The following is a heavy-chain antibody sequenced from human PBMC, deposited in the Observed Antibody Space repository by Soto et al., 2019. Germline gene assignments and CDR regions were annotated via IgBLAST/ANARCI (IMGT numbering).Heavy chain of an antibody. CDR1: GGSMRSDGNY. Sequence: SETLSLTCNVSGGSMRSDGNYWTWIRQHPGKGLEWLGNIFHSGATYYNPSLRSRVTISVDTSKNLFSLKLNSVTAADTAVYYCARDFSYGDFYYYGMDVWGQGTTVTVSS. D-gene: IGHD4-17*01. CDR2: IFHSGAT. V-gene: IGHV4-31*03. J-gene: IGHJ6*02. CDR3: ARDFSYGDFYYYGMDV.